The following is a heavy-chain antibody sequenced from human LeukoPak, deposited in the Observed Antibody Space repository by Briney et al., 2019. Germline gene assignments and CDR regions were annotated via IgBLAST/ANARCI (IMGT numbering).Heavy chain of an antibody. D-gene: IGHD3-16*01. J-gene: IGHJ4*02. CDR1: GASISSYY. CDR3: ARGGNSFDF. V-gene: IGHV4-59*08. Sequence: SETLSLPCTLSGASISSYYWSWIRQPPGKGLEWIGYIYYSVSTRYNPSLKSPVTISVDTSKNQFSLKLSSVTAADTAVYYCARGGNSFDFWGQGTLVTVSS. CDR2: IYYSVST.